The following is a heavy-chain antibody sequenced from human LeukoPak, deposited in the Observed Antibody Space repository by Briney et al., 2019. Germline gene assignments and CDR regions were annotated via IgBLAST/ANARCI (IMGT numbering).Heavy chain of an antibody. CDR2: INPSGGST. CDR3: ATSSPRYYDSSGYDNFDY. J-gene: IGHJ4*02. CDR1: GYTFTSYY. V-gene: IGHV1-46*01. D-gene: IGHD3-22*01. Sequence: GASVKVCCRASGYTFTSYYMHWVRQAPGQGLEWMGIINPSGGSTSYAQKFQGRVTMTRDTSTSTVYMELSSLRSEDTAVYYCATSSPRYYDSSGYDNFDYWGQGTLVTVSS.